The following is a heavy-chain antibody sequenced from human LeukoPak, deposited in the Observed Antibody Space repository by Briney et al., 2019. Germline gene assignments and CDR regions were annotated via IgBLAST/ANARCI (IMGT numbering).Heavy chain of an antibody. CDR3: ARSLTARGSYAL. CDR2: IYPGGSDT. V-gene: IGHV5-51*01. CDR1: GYSFTSYW. D-gene: IGHD1-26*01. Sequence: GESLKISCKGSGYSFTSYWIGWARQMPGKGLEWMGIIYPGGSDTRYSPSFQGQVTISADKSISTAYLQWSSLKASDTAMYFCARSLTARGSYALWGQGTLVTVSS. J-gene: IGHJ4*02.